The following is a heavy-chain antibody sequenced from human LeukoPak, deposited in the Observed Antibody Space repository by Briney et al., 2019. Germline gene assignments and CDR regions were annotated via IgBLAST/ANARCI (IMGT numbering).Heavy chain of an antibody. CDR3: AREDPYYYGSGSSIDY. D-gene: IGHD3-10*01. CDR2: INSDGSST. Sequence: GGSLRLSCAASGFSFSSYWMHWVRQAPGKGLVWVSRINSDGSSTSYADSVKGRFTISRDNAKNSLYLQMNSLRAEDTAVYYCAREDPYYYGSGSSIDYWGQGTLVTISS. CDR1: GFSFSSYW. J-gene: IGHJ4*02. V-gene: IGHV3-74*01.